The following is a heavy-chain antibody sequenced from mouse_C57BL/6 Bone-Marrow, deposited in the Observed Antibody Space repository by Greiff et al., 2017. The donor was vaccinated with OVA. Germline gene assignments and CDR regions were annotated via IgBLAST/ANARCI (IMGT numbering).Heavy chain of an antibody. J-gene: IGHJ4*01. CDR3: ARDGTTVVAGGVDY. CDR1: GFTFSDYY. Sequence: EVKLVESEGGLVQPGSSMKLSCTASGFTFSDYYMAWVRQVPEKGLEWVANINYDGSSTYYLDSLKSRFIISRDNATNLLYLHMSSLKSEDTATYYCARDGTTVVAGGVDYWGQGTSVTVSS. V-gene: IGHV5-16*01. CDR2: INYDGSST. D-gene: IGHD1-1*01.